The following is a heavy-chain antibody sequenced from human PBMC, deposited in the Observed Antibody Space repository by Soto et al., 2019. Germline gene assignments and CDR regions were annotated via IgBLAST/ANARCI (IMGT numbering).Heavy chain of an antibody. Sequence: QVQLVESGGGVVQPGRSLRLSCAASGFTFSGYGMHWVRQAPGKGLEWVAVISYDGSNKYYADSVKGRLTISRDNSPNTLDLQMDSLRAEETAVYYCAQEDYGGTSHTFEIWGQGTMVIVSS. CDR1: GFTFSGYG. CDR3: AQEDYGGTSHTFEI. J-gene: IGHJ3*02. D-gene: IGHD4-17*01. CDR2: ISYDGSNK. V-gene: IGHV3-30*18.